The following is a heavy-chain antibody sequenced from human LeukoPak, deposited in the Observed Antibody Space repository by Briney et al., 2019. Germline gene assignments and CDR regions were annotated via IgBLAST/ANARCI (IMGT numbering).Heavy chain of an antibody. CDR3: ARDAPHQRFDY. V-gene: IGHV1-2*02. CDR1: GYTFIDYW. J-gene: IGHJ4*02. Sequence: ASVKVSCKASGYTFIDYWMHWVRQAPGQGLEWMGRIDLNTGDTTSAQKFQGRVTMTRDTSISTLYLDLSGLGSDDTAVYYCARDAPHQRFDYWGQGTLVTVSS. CDR2: IDLNTGDT.